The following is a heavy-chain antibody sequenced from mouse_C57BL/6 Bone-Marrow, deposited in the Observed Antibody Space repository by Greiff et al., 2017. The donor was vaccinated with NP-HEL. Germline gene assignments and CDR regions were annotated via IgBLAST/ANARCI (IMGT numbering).Heavy chain of an antibody. CDR2: IYPGDGDT. V-gene: IGHV1-82*01. J-gene: IGHJ3*01. Sequence: VQLQQSGPELVKPGASVKISCKASGYAFSSSWMNWVKQRPGKGLEWIGRIYPGDGDTNYNGKFKGKATLTANKSSSTAYMQLSSLTSEDSAVYFCAVWDEAYWGQGTLVTVSA. CDR3: AVWDEAY. D-gene: IGHD4-1*01. CDR1: GYAFSSSW.